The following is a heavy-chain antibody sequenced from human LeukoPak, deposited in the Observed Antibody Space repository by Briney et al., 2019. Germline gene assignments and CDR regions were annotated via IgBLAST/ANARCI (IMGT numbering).Heavy chain of an antibody. Sequence: PGRSLRLSCAASGFTFSSYGMHWVRQAPGKGLEWVAVIWYDGSNKYYADSVKGRFTISRDNSKNTLYLQMNSLRAEDTAVYYCARGSGGYNFYYFDYWGQGTLVTVSS. V-gene: IGHV3-33*01. D-gene: IGHD5-24*01. CDR3: ARGSGGYNFYYFDY. J-gene: IGHJ4*02. CDR1: GFTFSSYG. CDR2: IWYDGSNK.